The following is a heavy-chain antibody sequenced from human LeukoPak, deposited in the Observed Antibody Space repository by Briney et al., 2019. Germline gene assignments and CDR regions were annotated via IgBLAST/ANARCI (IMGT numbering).Heavy chain of an antibody. CDR2: ISGSGGST. J-gene: IGHJ4*02. Sequence: PGGSLGLSCAASGFTFSGCAMSWVRQAPGKGLEWVSAISGSGGSTYYADSVKGRFTISRDNSKNTLYLQMNSLRAEDTAVYYCARDRREWLAYYFDYWGQGTLVTVSS. CDR1: GFTFSGCA. V-gene: IGHV3-23*01. D-gene: IGHD6-19*01. CDR3: ARDRREWLAYYFDY.